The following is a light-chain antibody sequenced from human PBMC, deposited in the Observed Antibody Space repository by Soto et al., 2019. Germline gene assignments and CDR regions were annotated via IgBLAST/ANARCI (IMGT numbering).Light chain of an antibody. V-gene: IGKV3-11*01. CDR3: QQRSTWPPVYT. J-gene: IGKJ2*01. Sequence: EIVLTQSPATLPLSPGERASLSCRASQSIGSFLAWYPHKPDQAPRLLIYDVSTRATGVPARFSGSGSGANFTLTIISLEREDFAAYYCQQRSTWPPVYTFGQGTKVEIK. CDR2: DVS. CDR1: QSIGSF.